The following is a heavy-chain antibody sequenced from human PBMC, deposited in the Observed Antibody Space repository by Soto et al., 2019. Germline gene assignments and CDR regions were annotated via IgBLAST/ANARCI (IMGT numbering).Heavy chain of an antibody. CDR1: GFTFSSYG. Sequence: LRLSCAASGFTFSSYGMHWVRQAPGKGLEWVAVISYDGSNKYYADSVKGRFTISRDNSKNTLYLQMNSLRAEDMAVYYCAKAPKVGGVIVKLGIDYWGQGTLVTVS. J-gene: IGHJ4*02. CDR3: AKAPKVGGVIVKLGIDY. D-gene: IGHD3-16*02. CDR2: ISYDGSNK. V-gene: IGHV3-30*18.